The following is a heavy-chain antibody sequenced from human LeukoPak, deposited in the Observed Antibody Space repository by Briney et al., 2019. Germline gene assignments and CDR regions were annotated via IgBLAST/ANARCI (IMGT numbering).Heavy chain of an antibody. J-gene: IGHJ4*02. V-gene: IGHV3-7*01. CDR2: IKQDGSEK. D-gene: IGHD5-24*01. CDR1: GFIFSNYE. Sequence: PGGSLRLSCAASGFIFSNYEMNWVRQAPGKGLEWVANIKQDGSEKYYVDSVKGRFTISRDNAKNSLYLQMNSLRAEDTAVYYCAREKEEMATVLNWGQGTLVTVSS. CDR3: AREKEEMATVLN.